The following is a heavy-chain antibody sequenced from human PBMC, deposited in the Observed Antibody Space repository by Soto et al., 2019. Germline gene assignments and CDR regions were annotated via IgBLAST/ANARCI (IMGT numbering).Heavy chain of an antibody. CDR1: GYTFTGYY. D-gene: IGHD5-12*01. CDR2: INPNSGGT. J-gene: IGHJ3*02. V-gene: IGHV1-2*04. CDR3: TTKYHIVATILGAFDI. Sequence: ASVKVSCKASGYTFTGYYMHWVRQAPGQGLEWMGSINPNSGGTNYAQKFQGWVTMTRDTSISTAYMELNSLKTEDTAVYYCTTKYHIVATILGAFDIWGQGTMVTVSS.